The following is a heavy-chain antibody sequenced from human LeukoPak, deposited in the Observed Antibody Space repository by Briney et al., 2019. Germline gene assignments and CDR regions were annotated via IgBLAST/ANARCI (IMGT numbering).Heavy chain of an antibody. CDR1: GFTFRSYG. V-gene: IGHV3-30*02. Sequence: GGSLRLSCAASGFTFRSYGMHWVRQAPGKGLEWVAFIRYDGNSNYYADSVKGRFTISRDNSRSTLYPQMNSLRAEDTAVYYCAKEEVISGNHGVYFDYWGQGTLVTVSS. J-gene: IGHJ4*02. CDR3: AKEEVISGNHGVYFDY. D-gene: IGHD3-22*01. CDR2: IRYDGNSN.